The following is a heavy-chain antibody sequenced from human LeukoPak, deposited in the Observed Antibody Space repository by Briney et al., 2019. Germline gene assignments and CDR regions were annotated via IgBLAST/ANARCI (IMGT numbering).Heavy chain of an antibody. CDR2: IRYDGSNK. V-gene: IGHV3-30*02. Sequence: GGSLRLSCAASGFTFSSYGMHWVRQAPGKGLEWVAFIRYDGSNKYYADSVKGRFTISRDNSKNTLYLQMSSLRAEDTAVYYCAKVHTYYYDSSGYYPDYWGQGTLVTVSS. D-gene: IGHD3-22*01. J-gene: IGHJ4*02. CDR1: GFTFSSYG. CDR3: AKVHTYYYDSSGYYPDY.